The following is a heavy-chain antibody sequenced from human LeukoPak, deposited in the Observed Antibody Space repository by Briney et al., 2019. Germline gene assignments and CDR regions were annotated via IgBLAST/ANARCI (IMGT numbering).Heavy chain of an antibody. CDR1: GGSFSGYY. CDR3: ARTNIAGGYGKTYYYYGMDV. V-gene: IGHV4-34*01. D-gene: IGHD3-16*01. J-gene: IGHJ6*04. Sequence: SETLSLTCAVYGGSFSGYYWSWIRQPPGKGLEWIGEINHSGSTNYNPSLKSRVTISVDTSKNQFSLKLSSVTAADTAGYYCARTNIAGGYGKTYYYYGMDVGGKGTRATVSS. CDR2: INHSGST.